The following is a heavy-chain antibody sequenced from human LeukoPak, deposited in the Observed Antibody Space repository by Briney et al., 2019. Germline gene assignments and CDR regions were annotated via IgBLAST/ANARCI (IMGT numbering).Heavy chain of an antibody. CDR2: INWNGGST. V-gene: IGHV3-20*04. Sequence: PGGSLRLSCAASGFTFDDYGMSWVRQAPGKGLEWVSGINWNGGSTGYADSVKGRFTISRDNAKNSLYLQMNSLRAEDTALYYCARGRDYYDSSHFDYWGQGTLVTVSS. D-gene: IGHD3-22*01. J-gene: IGHJ4*02. CDR3: ARGRDYYDSSHFDY. CDR1: GFTFDDYG.